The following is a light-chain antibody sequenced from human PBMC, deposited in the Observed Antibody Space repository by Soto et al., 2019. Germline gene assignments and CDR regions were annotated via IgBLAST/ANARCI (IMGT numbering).Light chain of an antibody. CDR2: SNN. J-gene: IGLJ2*01. CDR1: SSNIGSNY. V-gene: IGLV1-47*02. CDR3: AAWDDSLSGPV. Sequence: QSVLTQPPSASGTPGQRVTISCSGSSSNIGSNYVYWYQQLPGTAPKLLIYSNNQPPSGVPDRFSGSKSGTSASLAISGLRSEDEADYYCAAWDDSLSGPVFGGGTKLTVL.